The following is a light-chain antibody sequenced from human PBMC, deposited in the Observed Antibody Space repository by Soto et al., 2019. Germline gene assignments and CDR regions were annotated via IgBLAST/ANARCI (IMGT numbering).Light chain of an antibody. CDR2: KAS. Sequence: IQMTQSPSTLSASVGDRVTFTCRASQTISTWLAWYQQKPGEAPKLLIYKASTLEVGVPSRFSASGSGTECTLTINTLQPADFATYYFQQYNRPLTFGGGTKVEIK. CDR1: QTISTW. J-gene: IGKJ4*01. V-gene: IGKV1-5*03. CDR3: QQYNRPLT.